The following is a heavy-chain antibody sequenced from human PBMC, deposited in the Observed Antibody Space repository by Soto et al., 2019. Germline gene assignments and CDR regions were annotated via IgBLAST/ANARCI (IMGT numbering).Heavy chain of an antibody. D-gene: IGHD6-19*01. CDR1: GFTFDDYA. J-gene: IGHJ4*02. CDR3: AKDTPRYSSGWYYFDY. V-gene: IGHV3-9*01. CDR2: ISWNSGSI. Sequence: EVQLVESGGGLVQPGRSLRLSCAASGFTFDDYAMHWVRQAPGKGLEWVSGISWNSGSIGYADSVKGRFTISRDNAKNSLDLQMNSLSAEDTALYYCAKDTPRYSSGWYYFDYWGQGTLVTVSS.